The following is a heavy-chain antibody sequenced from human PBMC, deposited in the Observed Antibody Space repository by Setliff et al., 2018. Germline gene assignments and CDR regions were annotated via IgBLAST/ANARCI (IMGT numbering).Heavy chain of an antibody. CDR3: ARDQGSYGYRAFDS. J-gene: IGHJ4*02. CDR2: ISSTSSTI. V-gene: IGHV3-48*01. D-gene: IGHD3-16*01. CDR1: GFSFSGYG. Sequence: GGSLRLSCATSGFSFSGYGMHWVRQAPGKGLEWVSYISSTSSTIYYADSVKGRFTISRDSAKNSLYLHMNSLRAEDTAVYYCARDQGSYGYRAFDSWGQGALVTVSS.